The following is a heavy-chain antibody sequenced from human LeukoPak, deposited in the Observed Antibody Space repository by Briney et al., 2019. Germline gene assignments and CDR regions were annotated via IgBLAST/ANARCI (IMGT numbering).Heavy chain of an antibody. CDR2: IYYTGKN. D-gene: IGHD6-19*01. J-gene: IGHJ4*02. Sequence: SETLSLTCAVSGGSVNSHYWGWIRQPPGKGLQWIGDIYYTGKNNYNPSLKSRVTISLDTSKDHLSLNLTSVVAADTAIYYCVRRDTGWNYFDYWGQGILVTVSS. CDR1: GGSVNSHY. CDR3: VRRDTGWNYFDY. V-gene: IGHV4-59*08.